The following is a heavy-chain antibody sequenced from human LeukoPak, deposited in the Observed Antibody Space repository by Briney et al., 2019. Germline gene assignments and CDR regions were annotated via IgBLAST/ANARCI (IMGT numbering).Heavy chain of an antibody. CDR2: INPNSGGT. CDR3: ARMGQATTDGMDV. Sequence: GASVKVSCKASGYTFTGHYMQWVRQAPGQGLEWMGWINPNSGGTKYAQKFQGRVTMTRDTSISTAYMELSRLRSDDTAVYYCARMGQATTDGMDVWGQGTTVTVSS. V-gene: IGHV1-2*02. J-gene: IGHJ6*02. CDR1: GYTFTGHY. D-gene: IGHD2/OR15-2a*01.